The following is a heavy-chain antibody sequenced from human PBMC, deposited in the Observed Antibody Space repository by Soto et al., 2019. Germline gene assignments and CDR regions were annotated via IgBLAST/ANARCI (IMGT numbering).Heavy chain of an antibody. D-gene: IGHD2-21*01. CDR2: INHLGST. Sequence: SETLSLTCTVSGGSVSSSSYYWGWVRQPPGKALEWIGEINHLGSTNYNPSLKSRVTMSVDTSKNQFSLTLNSVTAADTATYYCARGGISHWAYFYYMDVWDRGTTVTVSS. CDR3: ARGGISHWAYFYYMDV. V-gene: IGHV4-39*07. CDR1: GGSVSSSSYY. J-gene: IGHJ6*03.